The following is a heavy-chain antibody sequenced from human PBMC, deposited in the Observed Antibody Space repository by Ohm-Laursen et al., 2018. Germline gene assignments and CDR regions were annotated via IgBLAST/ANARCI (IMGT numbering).Heavy chain of an antibody. CDR2: ISAGGGNT. J-gene: IGHJ4*02. V-gene: IGHV3-23*01. CDR1: GFTFNTYA. CDR3: AKRDVSNYHCFDS. Sequence: LSLTCAASGFTFNTYAMYWVRQAPGKGLEWVSAISAGGGNTYYADSVKGRFTISRDNSKNTLYLQMNSLRAEDTAVYYCAKRDVSNYHCFDSWGQGTLVTVSS. D-gene: IGHD4-11*01.